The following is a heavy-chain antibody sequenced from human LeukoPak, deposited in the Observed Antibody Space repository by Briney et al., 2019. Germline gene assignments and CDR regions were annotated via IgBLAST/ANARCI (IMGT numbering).Heavy chain of an antibody. CDR3: AERAYSGSYYVFDY. D-gene: IGHD1-26*01. V-gene: IGHV4-59*12. J-gene: IGHJ4*02. Sequence: SETLSLTCTVSGGSISSYYWSWIRQPPGKGLEWIGYIYYSGSTNYNPSLKSRVTISVDTSKNQFSLKLSSVTAADTAVYYCAERAYSGSYYVFDYWGQGTLVTVSS. CDR2: IYYSGST. CDR1: GGSISSYY.